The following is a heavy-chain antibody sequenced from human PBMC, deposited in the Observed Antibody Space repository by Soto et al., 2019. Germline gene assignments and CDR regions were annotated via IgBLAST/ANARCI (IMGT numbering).Heavy chain of an antibody. J-gene: IGHJ6*02. D-gene: IGHD5-12*01. CDR3: ARGSDFLYYYGMDV. Sequence: QVQLQEPGPGLVKPSETLSLTCTVSGGSISSYFWTWIRQPPGKGLEWIGYIYYSGSTNYNPSLKSRVTISVDTSKNQFSLKLSSVTAADTAVYYCARGSDFLYYYGMDVWGQGTTVTVSS. CDR2: IYYSGST. CDR1: GGSISSYF. V-gene: IGHV4-59*01.